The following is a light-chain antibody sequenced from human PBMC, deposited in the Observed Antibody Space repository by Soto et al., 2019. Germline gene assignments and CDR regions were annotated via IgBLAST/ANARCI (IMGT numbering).Light chain of an antibody. V-gene: IGKV3-20*01. CDR2: GAS. CDR1: QSVSAN. Sequence: VYQQSPGTLSLSPGERATLSCRASQSVSANLAWYQQKPGQAPRLLIYGASNRATGIPDRFSGSGSGTDFTLTISRLEPEDFAVYYCQQYGSSGTFGQGTKV. J-gene: IGKJ1*01. CDR3: QQYGSSGT.